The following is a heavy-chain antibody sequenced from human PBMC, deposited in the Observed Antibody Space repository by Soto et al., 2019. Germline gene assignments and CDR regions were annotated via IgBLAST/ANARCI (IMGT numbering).Heavy chain of an antibody. J-gene: IGHJ6*02. V-gene: IGHV4-31*03. Sequence: SETLSLTCTVSGGSISSGGYYWSWIRQHPGKGLEWIGYIYYSGSTYYNPSLKSRVTISVDTSKNQFSLKLSSVTAADTAVYYCARDYLPNNRGGGGSDPVDYYYYGMDVWGQGTTVTVSS. CDR1: GGSISSGGYY. D-gene: IGHD2-15*01. CDR3: ARDYLPNNRGGGGSDPVDYYYYGMDV. CDR2: IYYSGST.